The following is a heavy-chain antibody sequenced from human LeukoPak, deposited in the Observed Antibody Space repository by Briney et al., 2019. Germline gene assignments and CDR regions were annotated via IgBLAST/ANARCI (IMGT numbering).Heavy chain of an antibody. CDR3: AKAASGNWNDVSDY. CDR1: GFTFSTYA. D-gene: IGHD1-20*01. CDR2: ISGRGVST. V-gene: IGHV3-23*01. Sequence: AGGSLRLSCAASGFTFSTYAMSWVRQAPGMGLEWVSAISGRGVSTSYADSVRGRFTISRDNSKNTLYLQMNSLRAEDTAVYYCAKAASGNWNDVSDYWGQGTLVTVSS. J-gene: IGHJ4*02.